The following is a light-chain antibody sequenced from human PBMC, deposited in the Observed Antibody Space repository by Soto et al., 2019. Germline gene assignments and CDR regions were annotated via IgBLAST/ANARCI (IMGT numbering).Light chain of an antibody. CDR3: SSYTSSSTLEV. J-gene: IGLJ1*01. Sequence: QSVVTQPASVSGSPGQSITISCTGTSSDVGGYNYVSWYQQHPGKAPKLMIYDVSNRPSGVSNRFSGSKSGNTASLTISGLQAEGEADYYCSSYTSSSTLEVFGTGTKVTVL. CDR2: DVS. V-gene: IGLV2-14*01. CDR1: SSDVGGYNY.